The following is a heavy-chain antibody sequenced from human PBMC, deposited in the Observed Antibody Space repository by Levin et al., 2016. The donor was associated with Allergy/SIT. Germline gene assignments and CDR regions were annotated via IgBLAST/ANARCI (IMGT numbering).Heavy chain of an antibody. D-gene: IGHD3-3*01. Sequence: WIRQPPGKGLEWVSAISGSGGSTYYADSVKGRFTISRDNSKNTLYLQMNSLRAEDTAVYYCAKDLPHQDDFWSGYSGADVWGQGTTVTVSS. CDR3: AKDLPHQDDFWSGYSGADV. V-gene: IGHV3-23*01. J-gene: IGHJ6*02. CDR2: ISGSGGST.